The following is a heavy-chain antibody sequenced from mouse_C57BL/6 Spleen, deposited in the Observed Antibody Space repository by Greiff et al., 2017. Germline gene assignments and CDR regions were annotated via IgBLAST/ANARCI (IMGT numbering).Heavy chain of an antibody. J-gene: IGHJ2*01. CDR2: IDPENGDT. CDR3: TTQTAQATVDY. CDR1: GFNIKDDY. Sequence: VQLQQSGAELVRPGASVKLSCTASGFNIKDDYMHWVKQRPEQGLEWIGWIDPENGDTEYASKFQGKATITADTSSNTAYLQLSRLTSEDTAVYYCTTQTAQATVDYWGQGTTLTVSS. D-gene: IGHD3-2*02. V-gene: IGHV14-4*01.